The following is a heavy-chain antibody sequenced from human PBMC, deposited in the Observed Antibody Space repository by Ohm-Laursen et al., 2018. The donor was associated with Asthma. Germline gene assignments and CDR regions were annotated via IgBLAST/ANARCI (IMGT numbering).Heavy chain of an antibody. V-gene: IGHV3-23*01. Sequence: LRLSCAAFGYTFSRYSIHWVRQIPGKGLEWASAIDGSGGRTYYADSVKGRFTFSRDNPRNTLYLQMNSLRAEDTAVYYCAKDSSEVVAADEYWGQGTLVTVSS. CDR2: IDGSGGRT. CDR1: GYTFSRYS. CDR3: AKDSSEVVAADEY. J-gene: IGHJ4*02. D-gene: IGHD2-15*01.